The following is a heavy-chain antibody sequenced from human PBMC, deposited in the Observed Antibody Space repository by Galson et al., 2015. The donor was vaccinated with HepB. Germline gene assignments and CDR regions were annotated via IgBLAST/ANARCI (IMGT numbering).Heavy chain of an antibody. CDR3: AREDTYYYDSSGYYPLDY. Sequence: SLRLSCAASGFTFSDYCMSWIRQAPGKGLEWVSYISSSSSYTNYADSVKGRFTISRDNAKNSLYLQMNSLRAEDTAVYYCAREDTYYYDSSGYYPLDYWGQGTLVTVSS. J-gene: IGHJ4*02. D-gene: IGHD3-22*01. CDR1: GFTFSDYC. CDR2: ISSSSSYT. V-gene: IGHV3-11*06.